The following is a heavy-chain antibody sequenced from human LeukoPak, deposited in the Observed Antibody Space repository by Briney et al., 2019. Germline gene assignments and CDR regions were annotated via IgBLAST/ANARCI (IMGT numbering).Heavy chain of an antibody. J-gene: IGHJ5*02. D-gene: IGHD3-3*01. Sequence: PSETLSLTCTVSGGSINYYYWMWIRQPPGKGLEWIGYIYYSGSTNYNPSLKSRVTISVDTSKNQFSLKLSSVTAADTAVYYCARGRAIFGVVINRANWFDPWGQGTLVTVSS. CDR3: ARGRAIFGVVINRANWFDP. V-gene: IGHV4-59*01. CDR2: IYYSGST. CDR1: GGSINYYY.